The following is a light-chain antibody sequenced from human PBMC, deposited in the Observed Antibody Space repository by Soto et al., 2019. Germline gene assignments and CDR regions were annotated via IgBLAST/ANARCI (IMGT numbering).Light chain of an antibody. Sequence: VVTQSPATLSLSPGERATLSCRASQSVSSYLAWYQQKPCQAPSLLIYDASNRATGIPARFSGSGSGTDFTLTISSLEPEDFAVYYCHPRSTCPPLPSAQRTKVAI. CDR3: HPRSTCPPLP. J-gene: IGKJ1*01. CDR1: QSVSSY. V-gene: IGKV3-11*01. CDR2: DAS.